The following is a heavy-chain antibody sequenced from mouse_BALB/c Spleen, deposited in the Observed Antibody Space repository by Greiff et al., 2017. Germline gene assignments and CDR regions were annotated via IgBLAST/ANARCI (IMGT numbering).Heavy chain of an antibody. CDR1: GYSITSGYY. CDR3: ARGNYVSWFAY. D-gene: IGHD2-1*01. J-gene: IGHJ3*01. V-gene: IGHV3-6*02. CDR2: ISYDGSN. Sequence: ESGPGLVKPSQSLSLTCSVTGYSITSGYYWNWIRQFPGNKLEWMGYISYDGSNNYNPSLKNRISITRDTSKNQFFLKLNSVTTEDTATYYCARGNYVSWFAYWGQGTLVTVSA.